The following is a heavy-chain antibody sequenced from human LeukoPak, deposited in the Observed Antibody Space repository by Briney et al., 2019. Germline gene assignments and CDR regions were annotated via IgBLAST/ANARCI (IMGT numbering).Heavy chain of an antibody. J-gene: IGHJ4*02. V-gene: IGHV1-18*01. CDR3: ARARDLQLRVPSDY. Sequence: ASVNVSCKSSGYTFTTYGINWVRQAPGQRLEWMGLISTYYDNTNYAQKLQGRVTMTTDTSPSTAYLEPRSLRSDDTAVYYCARARDLQLRVPSDYWGQGTLVTVSS. D-gene: IGHD2-2*01. CDR1: GYTFTTYG. CDR2: ISTYYDNT.